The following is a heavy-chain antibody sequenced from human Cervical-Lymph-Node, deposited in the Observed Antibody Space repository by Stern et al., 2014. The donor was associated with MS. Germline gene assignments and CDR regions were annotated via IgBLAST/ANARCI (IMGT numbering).Heavy chain of an antibody. V-gene: IGHV4-4*02. Sequence: VQLVQSGPGLVKPSGTLSLTCAVSGGFISGSPLWSWVRQPPGKGLGWVGEIYHSGSTNYNPSLKSRVTISVDKSKKQFSLKVTSVTAADTAVYYCARAVLPAALADWGQGALVTVSS. D-gene: IGHD2-2*01. CDR3: ARAVLPAALAD. CDR1: GGFISGSPL. CDR2: IYHSGST. J-gene: IGHJ4*02.